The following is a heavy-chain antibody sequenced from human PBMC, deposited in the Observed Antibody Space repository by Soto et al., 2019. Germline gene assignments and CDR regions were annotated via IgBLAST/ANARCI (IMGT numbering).Heavy chain of an antibody. CDR1: GGSISSSNW. D-gene: IGHD3-10*01. V-gene: IGHV4-4*02. CDR2: IYHTGNT. Sequence: SETLSLTCAVSGGSISSSNWWNWVRQPPGKGLEWIGEIYHTGNTNYNPSLKSRVTISVDKSNNQFSLKLSSVTAADTAVYYCARDLTTATRGAFDIWGQGTMVTV. CDR3: ARDLTTATRGAFDI. J-gene: IGHJ3*02.